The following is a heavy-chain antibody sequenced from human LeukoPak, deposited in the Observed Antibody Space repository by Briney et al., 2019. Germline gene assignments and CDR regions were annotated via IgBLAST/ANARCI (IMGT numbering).Heavy chain of an antibody. J-gene: IGHJ5*02. CDR3: ARGGETYLKWFAL. CDR2: TYCTGST. D-gene: IGHD2-21*01. CDR1: GASISGYY. V-gene: IGHV4-59*01. Sequence: SETLSLTCSVSGASISGYYWSWIRQPPGKGLEYIGCTYCTGSTNYNPSLKSRVTISVDTSEKQFSLNLTSVTAADTALHHCARGGETYLKWFALWGQRTLVTVSS.